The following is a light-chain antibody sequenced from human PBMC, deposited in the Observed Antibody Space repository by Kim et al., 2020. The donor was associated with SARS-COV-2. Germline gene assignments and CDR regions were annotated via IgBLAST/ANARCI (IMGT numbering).Light chain of an antibody. CDR3: QHYGTSPPMYT. CDR2: GTS. V-gene: IGKV3-20*01. Sequence: PVERATLSCRTGQGVSSTYLACYQHTPGRAPRLVLSGTSTRATGIPDRFSGSGSGTDFTLTISRLESEDIAVYYCQHYGTSPPMYTFGQGTKLEI. J-gene: IGKJ2*01. CDR1: QGVSSTY.